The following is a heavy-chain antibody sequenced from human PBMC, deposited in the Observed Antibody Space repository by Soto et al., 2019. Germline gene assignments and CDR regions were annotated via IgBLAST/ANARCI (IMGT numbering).Heavy chain of an antibody. CDR3: ARGVGYPLISFDY. Sequence: SETVSLTCAVYGGSFSGYYWSWIRQPPGKGLEWIGEINHSGSTNYNPSLKSRVTISVDTSKNQFSLKLSSVTAADTAVYYCARGVGYPLISFDYWGQGTLVTVSS. CDR1: GGSFSGYY. V-gene: IGHV4-34*01. CDR2: INHSGST. J-gene: IGHJ4*02. D-gene: IGHD3-22*01.